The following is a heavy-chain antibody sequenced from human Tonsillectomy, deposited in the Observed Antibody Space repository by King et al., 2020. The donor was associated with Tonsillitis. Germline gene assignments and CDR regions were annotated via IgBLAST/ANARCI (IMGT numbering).Heavy chain of an antibody. CDR1: GGSIRSHY. Sequence: VQLQESGPGLVKPSETLSLTCTVSGGSIRSHYWSWIRQPPGKGLEWIGYMSYSGSTKYNPSLKSRVTLSLDTSRNQFSLKLSSVTAADTAVYYCARDAPKLATSSYWYFDVWGRGTLVTVSS. CDR3: ARDAPKLATSSYWYFDV. D-gene: IGHD1-1*01. CDR2: MSYSGST. J-gene: IGHJ2*01. V-gene: IGHV4-59*11.